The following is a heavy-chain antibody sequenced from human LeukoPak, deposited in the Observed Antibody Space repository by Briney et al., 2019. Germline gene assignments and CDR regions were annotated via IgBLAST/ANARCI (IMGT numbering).Heavy chain of an antibody. CDR3: ARDRAQWGYNYGD. D-gene: IGHD5-18*01. V-gene: IGHV3-48*01. CDR2: ISSGSSTI. J-gene: IGHJ4*02. Sequence: GGSLRLSCAASGFTFSSYSVNWVRQAPGKGLEWVSYISSGSSTIYYADSVKGRFTISRDNAKNSLYLQMNSLRAEDTAVYYCARDRAQWGYNYGDWGQGTLVTVSS. CDR1: GFTFSSYS.